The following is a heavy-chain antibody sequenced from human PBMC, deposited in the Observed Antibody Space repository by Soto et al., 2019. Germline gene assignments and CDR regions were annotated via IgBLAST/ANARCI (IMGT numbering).Heavy chain of an antibody. V-gene: IGHV3-30-3*01. D-gene: IGHD3-16*01. Sequence: PGGSLRLSCAASGVTFSSYARHWVRQAPGKGLEWVAVISYDGSNKYYADSVKGRFTISRDNSKNTLYLQMNSLRAEDTAVYYCARDNKWGSSDVYYYYYGMDVWGQGTTVTVSS. CDR2: ISYDGSNK. CDR1: GVTFSSYA. J-gene: IGHJ6*02. CDR3: ARDNKWGSSDVYYYYYGMDV.